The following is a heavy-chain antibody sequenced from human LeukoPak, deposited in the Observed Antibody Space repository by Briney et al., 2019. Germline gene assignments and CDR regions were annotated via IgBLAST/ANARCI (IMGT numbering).Heavy chain of an antibody. Sequence: GASVKVSCKASGYTFNNYAISWLRQAPGQGLEWMGGIIPILGTPNYAQKFQGRVTITADESTSTTHMELRGLRSDDAAVYYCAREGHTSSRGWFVPWGQGTLVTVSS. CDR3: AREGHTSSRGWFVP. D-gene: IGHD6-19*01. J-gene: IGHJ5*02. CDR2: IIPILGTP. CDR1: GYTFNNYA. V-gene: IGHV1-69*13.